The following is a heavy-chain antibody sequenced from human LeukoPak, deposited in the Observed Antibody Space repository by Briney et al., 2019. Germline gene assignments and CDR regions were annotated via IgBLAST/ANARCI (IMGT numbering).Heavy chain of an antibody. V-gene: IGHV5-51*01. D-gene: IGHD1-26*01. Sequence: GESLKISCKGSGYSFTSYWIGWVRQMPGKGLGLIGIIYPCDSDTRYSPSCQGQVTIPDDKSISTAYLQWSRLKASDTAMYYCASSLSGSYSDYWGQGTLVTVSS. CDR1: GYSFTSYW. CDR2: IYPCDSDT. CDR3: ASSLSGSYSDY. J-gene: IGHJ4*02.